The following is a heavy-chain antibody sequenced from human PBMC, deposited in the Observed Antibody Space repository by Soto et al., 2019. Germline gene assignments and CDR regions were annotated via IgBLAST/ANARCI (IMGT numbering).Heavy chain of an antibody. V-gene: IGHV3-23*01. J-gene: IGHJ4*02. CDR3: AKDYHIVVVVAASLDY. CDR2: ISGSGGST. D-gene: IGHD2-15*01. Sequence: GGSLRLSCAAPGFTFSSYAMSWVRQAPGKGLEWVSAISGSGGSTYYADSVKGRFTISRDNSKNTLYLQMNSLRAEDTAVYYCAKDYHIVVVVAASLDYWGQGTLVT. CDR1: GFTFSSYA.